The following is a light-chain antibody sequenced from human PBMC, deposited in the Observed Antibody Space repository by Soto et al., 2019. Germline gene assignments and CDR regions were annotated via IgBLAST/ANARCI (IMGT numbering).Light chain of an antibody. Sequence: QSVLTQPPSVSAAPGQKVTISCSGSSSNIGNNFVSWYQHLPGTAPKLLIYDNNNRPSGIPYRFSGTKSGTSATLGITGLQTGDEAHYYCATWDSSLIAGVFGGGTKVTVL. CDR2: DNN. J-gene: IGLJ2*01. CDR3: ATWDSSLIAGV. CDR1: SSNIGNNF. V-gene: IGLV1-51*01.